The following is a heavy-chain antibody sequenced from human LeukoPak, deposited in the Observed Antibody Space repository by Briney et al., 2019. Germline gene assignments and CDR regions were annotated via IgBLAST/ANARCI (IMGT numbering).Heavy chain of an antibody. Sequence: SSETLSLTCAVYGGSFSGYYWSWIRQPPGKGLEWIGEINQSGSTNYNPSLKRRVTISVDTSKNQFSLKLSSVTAADTAVYYCARVPPSRRVGATPRAYYFDYWGQGTLVTVSS. D-gene: IGHD1-26*01. CDR3: ARVPPSRRVGATPRAYYFDY. CDR1: GGSFSGYY. CDR2: INQSGST. J-gene: IGHJ4*02. V-gene: IGHV4-34*01.